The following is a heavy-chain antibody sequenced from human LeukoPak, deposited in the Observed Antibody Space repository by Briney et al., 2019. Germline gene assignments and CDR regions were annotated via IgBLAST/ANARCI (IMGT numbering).Heavy chain of an antibody. CDR3: ARYTSSWFFDS. J-gene: IGHJ4*02. CDR1: GDSVSSNSGA. D-gene: IGHD6-13*01. V-gene: IGHV6-1*01. CDR2: TYYRSKWYS. Sequence: SQTLSLTCAISGDSVSSNSGAWNWIRQSPSRGLEWLGRTYYRSKWYSDYAVSVRGRITVNPDTSTNQFSLQLNSVTPEDTAVYYCARYTSSWFFDSWGLGTLVTVSS.